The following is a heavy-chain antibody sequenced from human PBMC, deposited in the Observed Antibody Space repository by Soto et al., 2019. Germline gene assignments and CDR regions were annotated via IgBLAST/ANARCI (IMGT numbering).Heavy chain of an antibody. J-gene: IGHJ6*03. D-gene: IGHD2-2*03. CDR2: ISAYNGNT. CDR1: GYTFTSYG. V-gene: IGHV1-18*01. CDR3: ARNGYCSSTRCLYYYYYMDV. Sequence: QVQLVQSGAEVKKPGASVKVSCKASGYTFTSYGISWVRQAPGQGLEWMGWISAYNGNTNYAQKLQCRVTMTTDTATSTDYMELRSLSSDDTAVYYCARNGYCSSTRCLYYYYYMDVWGKGTTVTVSS.